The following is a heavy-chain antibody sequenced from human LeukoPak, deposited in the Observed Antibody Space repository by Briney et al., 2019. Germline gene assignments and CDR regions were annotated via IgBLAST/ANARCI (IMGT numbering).Heavy chain of an antibody. D-gene: IGHD1-14*01. CDR2: ISSSSTYI. Sequence: GGSLRLSCAASGFSFSTYYVNWVRQAPGKGLEWVSCISSSSTYIYYSDLVRGRFAISRDNAKNSLYLQMNSLRAEDTAVYYCVRENHGSFDYWGQGSLVTVSS. J-gene: IGHJ4*02. V-gene: IGHV3-21*01. CDR3: VRENHGSFDY. CDR1: GFSFSTYY.